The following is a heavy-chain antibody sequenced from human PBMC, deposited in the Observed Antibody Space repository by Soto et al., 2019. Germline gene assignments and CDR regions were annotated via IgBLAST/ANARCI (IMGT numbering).Heavy chain of an antibody. CDR3: VSRHGPGYYYYGMDV. D-gene: IGHD7-27*01. V-gene: IGHV1-3*01. CDR1: GYTFTSYA. J-gene: IGHJ6*02. Sequence: ASVKVSCKASGYTFTSYAMHWVRQAPGQRLEWMGWINAGNGNTKYSQKFQGRVTITRDTSASTAYMELSSLRSEDTAVYYCVSRHGPGYYYYGMDVWGQGTTVTVSS. CDR2: INAGNGNT.